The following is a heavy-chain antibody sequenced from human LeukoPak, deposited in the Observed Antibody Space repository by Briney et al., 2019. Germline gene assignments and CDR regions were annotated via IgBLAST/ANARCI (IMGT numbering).Heavy chain of an antibody. CDR2: ISSSSSYI. CDR3: ARSRVVATNFDY. Sequence: GGSLGLSCAASGFTISSYSMNWVRQAPGKGLEWVSSISSSSSYIYYADSVKGRFTISRDNAKNSLYLQMNSLRAEDTAVYYCARSRVVATNFDYWGQGTLVTVSS. V-gene: IGHV3-21*01. J-gene: IGHJ4*02. D-gene: IGHD5-12*01. CDR1: GFTISSYS.